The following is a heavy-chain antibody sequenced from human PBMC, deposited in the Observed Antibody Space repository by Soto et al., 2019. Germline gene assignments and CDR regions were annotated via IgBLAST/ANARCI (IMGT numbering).Heavy chain of an antibody. Sequence: ASVKVSCKASGGTFSSYAISWVRQAPGQGLEWMGGIIPIFGTANYAQKFQGRVTITADESTSTAYMELSSLRSEDTAVYYCARDRRRNPSAYYYYYYGMDVWGQGTTVTVS. V-gene: IGHV1-69*13. CDR3: ARDRRRNPSAYYYYYYGMDV. CDR2: IIPIFGTA. J-gene: IGHJ6*02. CDR1: GGTFSSYA.